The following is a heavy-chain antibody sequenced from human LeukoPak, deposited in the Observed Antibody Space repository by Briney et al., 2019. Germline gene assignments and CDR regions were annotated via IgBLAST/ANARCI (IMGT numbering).Heavy chain of an antibody. J-gene: IGHJ5*02. D-gene: IGHD3-10*01. Sequence: SETLSLTCTVSGGSISSYYWSWIRQPPGKGLEWIGYIYHSGSTNYNPSLKSRVTMSVDTSKNQFSLKLSSVTAADTAVYYCARGGGYYGSGSYYRTHDWFDPWGQGTLVTVSS. CDR1: GGSISSYY. CDR3: ARGGGYYGSGSYYRTHDWFDP. CDR2: IYHSGST. V-gene: IGHV4-59*12.